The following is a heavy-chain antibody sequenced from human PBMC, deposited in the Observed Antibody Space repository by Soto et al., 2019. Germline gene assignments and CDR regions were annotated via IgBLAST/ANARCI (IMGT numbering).Heavy chain of an antibody. CDR3: ARHKVGASIPLDY. J-gene: IGHJ4*02. Sequence: SETLSLTCTVSGCSISNYYWNWFRQSPGKGREWIGYIYSSGSTHYNPSLQNRVTTPIDTTKTQVSLKVNSVTAADTAVYYCARHKVGASIPLDYWGQGALVTVS. V-gene: IGHV4-59*01. CDR1: GCSISNYY. D-gene: IGHD5-12*01. CDR2: IYSSGST.